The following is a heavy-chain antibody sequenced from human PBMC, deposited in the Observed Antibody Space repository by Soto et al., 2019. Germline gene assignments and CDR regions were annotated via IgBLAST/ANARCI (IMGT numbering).Heavy chain of an antibody. CDR2: ISYDGSNK. CDR1: GCTFSTYG. J-gene: IGHJ4*02. V-gene: IGHV3-30*18. Sequence: QVQLVESGGGVVQPGRSLRLSCAASGCTFSTYGMHWVRQAPGKGLEWVAVISYDGSNKYYADSVKGRFTISRDNSKNTLYVQMNSLRAEDTAVYYCAKGDPRNGVTDYWGQGTLVTVSS. CDR3: AKGDPRNGVTDY. D-gene: IGHD4-4*01.